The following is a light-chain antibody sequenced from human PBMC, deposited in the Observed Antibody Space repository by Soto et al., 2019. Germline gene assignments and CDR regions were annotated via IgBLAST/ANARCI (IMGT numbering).Light chain of an antibody. CDR2: EVT. V-gene: IGLV2-14*01. CDR3: CSYTRTSNHYF. Sequence: QSALTQPASVSGSPGQSITISCTGTSGDIGSYNRVSWYQQHPGKAPKLIIYEVTDRPSGVSNRFSGSKSGNTASLTISGLQAEDEADYYCCSYTRTSNHYFFGSGTKVTVL. J-gene: IGLJ1*01. CDR1: SGDIGSYNR.